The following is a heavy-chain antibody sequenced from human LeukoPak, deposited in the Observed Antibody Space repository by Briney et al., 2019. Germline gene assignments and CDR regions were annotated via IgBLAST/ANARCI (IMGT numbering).Heavy chain of an antibody. CDR1: GFTFSSYS. V-gene: IGHV3-48*01. CDR3: ARIRYGDYFDY. J-gene: IGHJ4*02. Sequence: PGGFLRLSCAASGFTFSSYSMNWVRQAPGKGLEWVSYISSSSSTIYYADSVKGRFTISRDNAKNSLYLQMNSLRAEDTAVYYCARIRYGDYFDYWGQGTLVTVSS. D-gene: IGHD4-17*01. CDR2: ISSSSSTI.